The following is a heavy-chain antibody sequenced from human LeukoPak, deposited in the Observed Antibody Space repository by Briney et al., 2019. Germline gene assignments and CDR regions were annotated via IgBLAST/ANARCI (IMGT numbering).Heavy chain of an antibody. D-gene: IGHD6-19*01. V-gene: IGHV3-30-3*01. Sequence: GGPLRLSCAASGFTFSSYAMHWVRQAPGKGLEWVAVISYDGSNKYYADSVKGRFTISRDNSKNTLYLQMNSLRAEDTAVYYCARDSTQYRIAVAGTDYWGQGTLVTVSS. CDR1: GFTFSSYA. CDR2: ISYDGSNK. J-gene: IGHJ4*02. CDR3: ARDSTQYRIAVAGTDY.